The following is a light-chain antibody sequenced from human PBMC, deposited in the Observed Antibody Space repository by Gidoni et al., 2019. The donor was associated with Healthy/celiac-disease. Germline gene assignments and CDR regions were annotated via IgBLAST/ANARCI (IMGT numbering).Light chain of an antibody. J-gene: IGKJ1*01. V-gene: IGKV1-27*01. CDR3: QKYNSAPWT. Sequence: DIQMTQSPSSLSASVGDRCTLTCRASQGSSKYLAWYQQKPGKVPKLLIYAASTFQSGVPSRFSCRGSGTDFTLAISSLQPEDVATYYCQKYNSAPWTCGQGTKVEIK. CDR2: AAS. CDR1: QGSSKY.